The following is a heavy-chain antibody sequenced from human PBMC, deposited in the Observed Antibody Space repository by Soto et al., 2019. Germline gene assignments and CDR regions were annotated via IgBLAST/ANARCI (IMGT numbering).Heavy chain of an antibody. Sequence: SETLSLTCTVSGGSISSYYWTLIRQPPGKGLEWIGFIYYSGSTNHNPSLKSRVTISVDTSKNQFSLKLSSVTAADTAVYYCARVNDFWTGYYSTNWFDPWGQGTLVTVSS. V-gene: IGHV4-59*01. CDR3: ARVNDFWTGYYSTNWFDP. CDR1: GGSISSYY. CDR2: IYYSGST. J-gene: IGHJ5*02. D-gene: IGHD3-3*01.